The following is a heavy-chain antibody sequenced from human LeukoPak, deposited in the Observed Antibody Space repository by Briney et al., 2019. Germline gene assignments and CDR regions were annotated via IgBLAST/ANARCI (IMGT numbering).Heavy chain of an antibody. V-gene: IGHV3-23*01. CDR2: ISGSGSGT. J-gene: IGHJ4*02. D-gene: IGHD2-15*01. CDR3: AKDYCSGGNCYSGLDY. CDR1: GFTFRSYA. Sequence: GGSLRLSCAASGFTFRSYAMGWVRQAPGKGLEWVSAISGSGSGTYYADSVKGRFTISRDNSKNTLYLQMNSLRAEDTAVYYCAKDYCSGGNCYSGLDYWGLGTLVTVSS.